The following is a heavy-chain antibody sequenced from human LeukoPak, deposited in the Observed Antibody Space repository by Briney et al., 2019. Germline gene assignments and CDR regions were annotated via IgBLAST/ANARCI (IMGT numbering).Heavy chain of an antibody. CDR3: ARARGKSPLTAIEDY. J-gene: IGHJ4*02. V-gene: IGHV3-64*01. CDR1: GFTVIRNY. D-gene: IGHD2-21*02. CDR2: ISSNGGST. Sequence: GGSLRLSCAASGFTVIRNYMIWVRQAPGKGLEYVSAISSNGGSTYYANSVEGRFTISRDNSKNTLYLQMGSLRAEDMAVYYCARARGKSPLTAIEDYWGQGTLVTVSS.